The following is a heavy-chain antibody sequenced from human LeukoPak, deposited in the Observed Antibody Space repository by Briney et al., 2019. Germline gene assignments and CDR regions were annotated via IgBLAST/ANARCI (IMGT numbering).Heavy chain of an antibody. V-gene: IGHV1-69*05. CDR3: ARAKFYSRLENYYYYMDV. CDR2: IIPIFGTA. CDR1: GGTFSSYA. Sequence: GASVKVSCKASGGTFSSYAISWVRQAPGQGLEWMGGIIPIFGTANYAQKFQGRVTITTDESTSTACMELSSLRSEDTAVYYCARAKFYSRLENYYYYMDVWGKGTTVTVSS. D-gene: IGHD4-11*01. J-gene: IGHJ6*03.